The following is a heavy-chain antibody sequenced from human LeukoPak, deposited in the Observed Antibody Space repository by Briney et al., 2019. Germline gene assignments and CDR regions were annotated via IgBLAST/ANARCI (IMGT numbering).Heavy chain of an antibody. CDR1: GGSISSGSYY. J-gene: IGHJ5*02. CDR3: ARDYDVLTAYPPTQLFDP. Sequence: SETLSLTCTVSGGSISSGSYYWSWIRQPAGMGLEWIGRIYTSGSTNYNPSLKSRVTISVDTSKNQFSLKLNSVTAADTAVYYCARDYDVLTAYPPTQLFDPWGQGTLVTVSS. V-gene: IGHV4-61*02. CDR2: IYTSGST. D-gene: IGHD3-9*01.